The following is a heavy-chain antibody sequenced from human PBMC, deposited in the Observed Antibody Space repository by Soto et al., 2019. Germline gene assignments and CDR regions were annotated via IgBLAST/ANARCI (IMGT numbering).Heavy chain of an antibody. CDR3: ARGPRASSGGTGAY. CDR1: GFSFDSYW. J-gene: IGHJ1*01. Sequence: EVQLVESGGGLVQPGGSLRLSCAASGFSFDSYWMHWVRQAPGQGPVWVSRIDYDGTTTNYADSVKGRFTISRDNAKNTVDLQMNSLRPEDTAVYYCARGPRASSGGTGAYWGQGTLVTVSS. V-gene: IGHV3-74*01. CDR2: IDYDGTTT. D-gene: IGHD2-2*01.